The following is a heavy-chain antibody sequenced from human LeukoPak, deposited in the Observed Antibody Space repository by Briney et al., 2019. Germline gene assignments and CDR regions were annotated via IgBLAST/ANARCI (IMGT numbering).Heavy chain of an antibody. CDR2: ISYDGSNK. CDR1: GFTFSSYA. D-gene: IGHD6-19*01. J-gene: IGHJ4*02. V-gene: IGHV3-30-3*02. CDR3: AKSKFGGIAVAYLGY. Sequence: GRSLRLSCAASGFTFSSYAMHWVRQAPGKGLEWVAVISYDGSNKYYADSVKGRFTISRDNSKNTLYLQMNSLRAEDTAVYYCAKSKFGGIAVAYLGYWGQGTLVTVSS.